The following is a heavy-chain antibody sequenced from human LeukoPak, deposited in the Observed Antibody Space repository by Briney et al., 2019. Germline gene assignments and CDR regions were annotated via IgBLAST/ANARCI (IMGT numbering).Heavy chain of an antibody. J-gene: IGHJ4*02. Sequence: ASVKVSCKASGCTFTSYGISWVRQAPGQGLEWMGWISAYNGNTNYAQKLQGRVTMTTDTSTSTAYMELRSLRSDDTAVYYCARDGRAQRGGSAPHHYFDYWGQGTLVTVSS. V-gene: IGHV1-18*01. D-gene: IGHD3-16*01. CDR2: ISAYNGNT. CDR1: GCTFTSYG. CDR3: ARDGRAQRGGSAPHHYFDY.